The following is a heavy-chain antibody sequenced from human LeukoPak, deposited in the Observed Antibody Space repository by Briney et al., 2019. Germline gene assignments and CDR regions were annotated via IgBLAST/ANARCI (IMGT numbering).Heavy chain of an antibody. D-gene: IGHD3-10*01. J-gene: IGHJ4*02. CDR3: ARALSAYYGSGSYSGFDY. Sequence: GGSLRLSCAASGFTFTDYYMTWIRQAPGKGPEWVSYISSGSNYINYADSVKGRFTISRDNAKNSLYLQMNSLRAEDTAVYYCARALSAYYGSGSYSGFDYWGQGTLVTVSS. V-gene: IGHV3-11*05. CDR1: GFTFTDYY. CDR2: ISSGSNYI.